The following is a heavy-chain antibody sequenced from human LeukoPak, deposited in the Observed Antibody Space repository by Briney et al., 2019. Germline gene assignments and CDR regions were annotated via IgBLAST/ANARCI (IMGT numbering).Heavy chain of an antibody. D-gene: IGHD5-12*01. Sequence: GGSLRLSCAASGFTFSSYSMNWVRQAPGKGLEWVSAISGSGGSTYYADSVKGRFTISRDNSKNTLYLQMNSLRAEDTAVYYCAKLGGYSGYDPAPFDYWGQGTLVTVSS. CDR2: ISGSGGST. V-gene: IGHV3-23*01. CDR1: GFTFSSYS. CDR3: AKLGGYSGYDPAPFDY. J-gene: IGHJ4*02.